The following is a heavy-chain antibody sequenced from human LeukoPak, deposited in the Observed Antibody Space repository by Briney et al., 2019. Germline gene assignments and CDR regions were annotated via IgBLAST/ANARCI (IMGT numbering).Heavy chain of an antibody. Sequence: GGSLRLSCAASGFVFSSHSMNWVRRPPGKGLEWVSTISPTSSYIDYAESVKGRFTISRDNSKNTLYLQMNSLRAEDTAVYYCAKDPTGGGSYAKNFDYWGQGTLVTVSS. CDR2: ISPTSSYI. J-gene: IGHJ4*02. D-gene: IGHD1-26*01. V-gene: IGHV3-21*04. CDR3: AKDPTGGGSYAKNFDY. CDR1: GFVFSSHS.